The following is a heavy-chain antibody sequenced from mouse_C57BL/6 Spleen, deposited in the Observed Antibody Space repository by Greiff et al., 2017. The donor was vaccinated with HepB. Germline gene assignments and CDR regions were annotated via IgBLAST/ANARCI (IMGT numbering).Heavy chain of an antibody. J-gene: IGHJ2*01. V-gene: IGHV1-26*01. Sequence: EVQLQQSGPELVKPGASVKISCKASGYTFTDYYMNWVKQSHGKSLEWIGDINPNNGGTSYNQKFKGKATLTVDKSSSTAYMELRSLTSEDSAVYYCARSGWLRFDYWGQGTTLTVSS. CDR2: INPNNGGT. CDR1: GYTFTDYY. D-gene: IGHD2-2*01. CDR3: ARSGWLRFDY.